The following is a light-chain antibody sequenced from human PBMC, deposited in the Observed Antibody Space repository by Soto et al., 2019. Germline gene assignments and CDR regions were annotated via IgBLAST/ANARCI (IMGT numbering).Light chain of an antibody. J-gene: IGKJ1*01. Sequence: EIVWTQSPGTLSLSPGEGATLSCRASQSVSSSFLAWYQQKPGQAPRLLIYGASSRATGIPDRFSGSGSGTDFTLTISRLEPEDFAVYYCQQYGSSPATFGQGTKVDI. CDR2: GAS. V-gene: IGKV3-20*01. CDR1: QSVSSSF. CDR3: QQYGSSPAT.